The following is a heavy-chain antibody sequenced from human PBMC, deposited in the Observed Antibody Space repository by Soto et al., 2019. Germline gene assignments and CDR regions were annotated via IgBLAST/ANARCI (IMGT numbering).Heavy chain of an antibody. Sequence: GGSLRLSCAASGFTFSGSAMHWVRQAPGKGLEWVGRIRSKANSYATAYAASVKGRFTISRDDSKNTAYLQMNSLKTEDTAVYYCTRPVLGPSGSYHYFDYWGQGTLVTVSS. CDR2: IRSKANSYAT. CDR3: TRPVLGPSGSYHYFDY. V-gene: IGHV3-73*01. D-gene: IGHD1-26*01. CDR1: GFTFSGSA. J-gene: IGHJ4*02.